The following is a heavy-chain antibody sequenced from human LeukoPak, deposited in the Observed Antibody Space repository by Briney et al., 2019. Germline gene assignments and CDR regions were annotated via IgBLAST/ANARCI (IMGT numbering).Heavy chain of an antibody. CDR3: ARARCSGGSCYWGWFDP. D-gene: IGHD2-15*01. V-gene: IGHV4-59*01. CDR2: IYYSGST. J-gene: IGHJ5*02. CDR1: GGSISSYY. Sequence: KPSVTLSLTCTVSGGSISSYYWSWIRQPPGKGLEWIGYIYYSGSTNYNPSLKSRVTISVDTSKNQFSLKLSSVTAADTAVYYCARARCSGGSCYWGWFDPWGQGTLVTVSS.